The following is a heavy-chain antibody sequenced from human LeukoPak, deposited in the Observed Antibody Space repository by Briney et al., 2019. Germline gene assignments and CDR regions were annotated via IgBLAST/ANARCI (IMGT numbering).Heavy chain of an antibody. CDR3: AKDGSGWLRGNNAFDI. Sequence: GGSLRLSCAASGFTFSDYNMNWVRQAPGKGLEWVSSISSSSSYIYYADSVKGRFTVSRDNAKNSLYLQMNSLRVEDTAVYYCAKDGSGWLRGNNAFDIWGQGTMVTVSS. D-gene: IGHD6-19*01. V-gene: IGHV3-21*01. CDR1: GFTFSDYN. CDR2: ISSSSSYI. J-gene: IGHJ3*02.